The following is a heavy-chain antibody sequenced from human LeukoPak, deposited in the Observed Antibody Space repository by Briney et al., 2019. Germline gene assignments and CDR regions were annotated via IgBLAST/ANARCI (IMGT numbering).Heavy chain of an antibody. Sequence: PGGSLRLSCAASGFTFSSYAMTWVRQAPGKGLEWVSAISGSDIGTYYADSVKGRFTISRDNSKNTLYLQMNSLRAEDTAVHYCAKDRVHDYGDYNFDYWGQGTLVTVSS. J-gene: IGHJ4*02. V-gene: IGHV3-23*01. D-gene: IGHD4-17*01. CDR3: AKDRVHDYGDYNFDY. CDR2: ISGSDIGT. CDR1: GFTFSSYA.